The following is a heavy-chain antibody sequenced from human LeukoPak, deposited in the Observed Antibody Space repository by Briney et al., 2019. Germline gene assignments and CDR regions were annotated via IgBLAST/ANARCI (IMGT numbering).Heavy chain of an antibody. Sequence: GGSLRLSCAASGFTFSSYAMSWVRQAPGKGLEWVSAISGSSSTYYADSVKGRFTISRDNSKYTLYLQMNSLRAEDTVVYYCGKNLRDSRSTGNDYWGQGTLVTVSS. V-gene: IGHV3-23*01. CDR1: GFTFSSYA. CDR3: GKNLRDSRSTGNDY. J-gene: IGHJ4*02. D-gene: IGHD6-13*01. CDR2: ISGSSST.